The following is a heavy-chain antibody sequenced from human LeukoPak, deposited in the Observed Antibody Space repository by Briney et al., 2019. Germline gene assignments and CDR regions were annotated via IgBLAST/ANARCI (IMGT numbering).Heavy chain of an antibody. CDR3: AKVYYYGSGSYYNDAFDT. D-gene: IGHD3-10*01. Sequence: PGGSLRLSCAASGFTFSSYAMSRVRQAPGKGLEWVSAISGSGGSTYYADSVKGRFTISRDNSKNTLYLQMNSLRAEDTAVYYCAKVYYYGSGSYYNDAFDTWGQGTMVTVSS. J-gene: IGHJ3*02. CDR1: GFTFSSYA. CDR2: ISGSGGST. V-gene: IGHV3-23*01.